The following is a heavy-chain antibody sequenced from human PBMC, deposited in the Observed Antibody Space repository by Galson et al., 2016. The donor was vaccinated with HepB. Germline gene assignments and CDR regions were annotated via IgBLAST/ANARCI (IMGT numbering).Heavy chain of an antibody. CDR1: GFPTFTNFA. D-gene: IGHD6-19*01. V-gene: IGHV3-23*01. Sequence: SLRLSCAASGFPTFTNFAMSWVRQAPGKGLEWVSTMSGSGRGTFYADSVKGRFTISRDNSKNTLYLEMNSLRAEDTAVYYCARDKGPGIAVAADFLGSYGMDVWGQGTTVTVSS. CDR3: ARDKGPGIAVAADFLGSYGMDV. CDR2: MSGSGRGT. J-gene: IGHJ6*02.